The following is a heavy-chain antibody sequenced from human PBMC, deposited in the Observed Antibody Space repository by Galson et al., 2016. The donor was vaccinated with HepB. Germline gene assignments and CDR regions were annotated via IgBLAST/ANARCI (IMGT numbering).Heavy chain of an antibody. CDR3: ARHVVMATSYWFDP. D-gene: IGHD5-12*01. J-gene: IGHJ5*02. CDR1: AGSISSSPHY. Sequence: SETLSLTCTVSAGSISSSPHYWGWIRLPPGKGLEWIATMHHSGSTYYNPSLKSRVTISVDTSKNQVSLKMSSVTAADTAVYYCARHVVMATSYWFDPWGQGTLVTVSS. CDR2: MHHSGST. V-gene: IGHV4-39*01.